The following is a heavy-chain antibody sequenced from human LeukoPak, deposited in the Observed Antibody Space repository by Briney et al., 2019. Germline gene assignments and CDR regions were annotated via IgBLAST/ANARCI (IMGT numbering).Heavy chain of an antibody. CDR1: GYTFTSYG. CDR2: ISAYNGNT. CDR3: ARDTTDLIVVVPAAGGFDY. V-gene: IGHV1-18*01. Sequence: ASVKVSCEASGYTFTSYGISWVRQAPGQGLEWMGWISAYNGNTNYAQKLQGRVTMTTDTSTSTAYMELRSLRSDDTAVYYCARDTTDLIVVVPAAGGFDYWGQGTLVTVSS. J-gene: IGHJ4*02. D-gene: IGHD2-2*01.